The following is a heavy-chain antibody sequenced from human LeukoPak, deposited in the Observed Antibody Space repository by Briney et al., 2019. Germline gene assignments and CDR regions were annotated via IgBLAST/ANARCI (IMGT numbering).Heavy chain of an antibody. Sequence: PSGTLSLTCTVSGGSISSYYWSWIRQPAGKGLEWIGRIYTSGSTNYNPSLKSRVAMSVDTSKNQFSLRLSSVTAADTAVYYCARELDYGLYWLFDLWGRGTLVTVSS. D-gene: IGHD4/OR15-4a*01. J-gene: IGHJ2*01. CDR3: ARELDYGLYWLFDL. CDR1: GGSISSYY. V-gene: IGHV4-4*07. CDR2: IYTSGST.